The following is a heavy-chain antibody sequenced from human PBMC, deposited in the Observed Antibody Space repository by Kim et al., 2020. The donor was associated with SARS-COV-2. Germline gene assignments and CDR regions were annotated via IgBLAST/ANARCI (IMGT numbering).Heavy chain of an antibody. D-gene: IGHD2-2*01. CDR3: AKDFRAPSDWDLVPAAMPAGYYYYYGMDV. Sequence: GGSLRLSCAASGFTFSSYAMHWVRQAPGKGLEWVAVIWYDGSNKYYADSVKGRFTISRDNSKNTLYLQMNSLRAEDTAVYYCAKDFRAPSDWDLVPAAMPAGYYYYYGMDVWGQGTTVTVSS. CDR1: GFTFSSYA. J-gene: IGHJ6*02. CDR2: IWYDGSNK. V-gene: IGHV3-33*06.